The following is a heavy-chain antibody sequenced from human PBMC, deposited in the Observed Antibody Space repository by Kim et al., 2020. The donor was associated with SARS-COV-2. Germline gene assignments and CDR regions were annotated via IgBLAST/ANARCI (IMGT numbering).Heavy chain of an antibody. CDR1: GFTFSSYT. V-gene: IGHV3-23*01. Sequence: GGSLRLSCAASGFTFSSYTMSWVRQAPGKGLEWVSAISGSGGSTYYADSVKGRFTISRDNSKNTLYLQMNSLRAEDTAVYYCAKDITVRGYYGSGSYPTPQFDYWGQGTLVTVSS. D-gene: IGHD3-10*01. CDR2: ISGSGGST. CDR3: AKDITVRGYYGSGSYPTPQFDY. J-gene: IGHJ4*02.